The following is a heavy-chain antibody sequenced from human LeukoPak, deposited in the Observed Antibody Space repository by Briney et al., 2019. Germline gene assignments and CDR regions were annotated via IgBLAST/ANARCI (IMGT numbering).Heavy chain of an antibody. J-gene: IGHJ4*02. D-gene: IGHD2-21*02. CDR1: GFTFSNYW. Sequence: PGGSLRLSCAASGFTFSNYWMSWVRQAPGRGLEWVANIKKDGSEKYYVDSVKGRFTISRDNAKNSLYLQMNSLRAEDTAVYYCVRDPQGVTSIYWGQGTLVTVPS. CDR3: VRDPQGVTSIY. CDR2: IKKDGSEK. V-gene: IGHV3-7*05.